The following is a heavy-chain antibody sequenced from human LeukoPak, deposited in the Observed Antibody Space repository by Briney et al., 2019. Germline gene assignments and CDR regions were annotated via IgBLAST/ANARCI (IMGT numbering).Heavy chain of an antibody. CDR2: IYYSGST. CDR1: GGSISSGGYS. CDR3: ARDARVQKWFGELLKTTTYYFDY. V-gene: IGHV4-30-4*07. J-gene: IGHJ4*02. Sequence: SETLSLTCAVFGGSISSGGYSWSWIRQPPGKGLEWIGYIYYSGSTYYNPSLKSRVTISVDTSKNQFSLKLSSVTAADTAVYYCARDARVQKWFGELLKTTTYYFDYWGQGTLVTVSS. D-gene: IGHD3-10*01.